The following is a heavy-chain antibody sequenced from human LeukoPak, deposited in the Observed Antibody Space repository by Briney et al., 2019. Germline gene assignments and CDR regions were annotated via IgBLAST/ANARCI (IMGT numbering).Heavy chain of an antibody. CDR2: ISWNSGSI. V-gene: IGHV3-9*01. CDR3: AKDTSPGYSSWYDAFDI. J-gene: IGHJ3*02. D-gene: IGHD6-19*01. Sequence: PGGSLRLSCAASGFTFSSYAMHWVRQAPGKGLEWVSGISWNSGSIGYADSVKGRFTISRDNAKNSLYLQMNSLRAEDTALYYCAKDTSPGYSSWYDAFDIWGQGTMVTVSS. CDR1: GFTFSSYA.